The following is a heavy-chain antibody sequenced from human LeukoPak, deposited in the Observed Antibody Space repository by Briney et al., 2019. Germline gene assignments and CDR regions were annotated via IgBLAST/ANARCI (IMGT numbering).Heavy chain of an antibody. J-gene: IGHJ4*02. V-gene: IGHV4-59*01. Sequence: SETLSLTCTVSGGSISSYYWSWIRQPPGKGLEWIEYIYYSASTNYNPTRKSRVTRSVDTSKNQFSLKLSSVTAADTAVYYCARTPGIVTPHDYWGQGILVTVSS. CDR3: ARTPGIVTPHDY. CDR1: GGSISSYY. CDR2: IYYSAST. D-gene: IGHD3-10*01.